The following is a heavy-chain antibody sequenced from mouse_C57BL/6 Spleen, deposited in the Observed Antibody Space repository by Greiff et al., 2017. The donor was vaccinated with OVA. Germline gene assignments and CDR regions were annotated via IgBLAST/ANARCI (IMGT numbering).Heavy chain of an antibody. CDR2: IDPSDSYT. CDR1: GYTFTGYW. Sequence: QVQLQQPGAELVMPGASVKLSCKASGYTFTGYWMHWVKQRPGQGLEWIGEIDPSDSYTNYNQKFKGKSTLTVDKSSSTAYMQLSSLTSEDSAVYYCARYYFDYWGQGTTLTVSS. CDR3: ARYYFDY. J-gene: IGHJ2*01. V-gene: IGHV1-69*01.